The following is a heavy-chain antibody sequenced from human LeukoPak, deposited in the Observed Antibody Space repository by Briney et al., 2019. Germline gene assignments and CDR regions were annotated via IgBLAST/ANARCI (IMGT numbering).Heavy chain of an antibody. V-gene: IGHV4-59*01. CDR1: GGSISSYY. CDR2: IYYSGST. CDR3: ARELTEGYFQH. Sequence: SETLSLTCTVSGGSISSYYWSWIRQPPGKGLEWIGYIYYSGSTNYNPSLKSRVTISVDTSKNQFSLKLSSVTAADTAVYYCARELTEGYFQHWGQGTLVTVSS. J-gene: IGHJ1*01.